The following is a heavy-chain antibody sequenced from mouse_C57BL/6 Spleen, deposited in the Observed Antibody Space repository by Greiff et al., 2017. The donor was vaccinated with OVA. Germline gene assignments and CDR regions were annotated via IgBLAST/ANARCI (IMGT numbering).Heavy chain of an antibody. J-gene: IGHJ2*01. CDR1: GYTFTDYY. D-gene: IGHD1-1*01. CDR3: ARRDGSSFSYYFDY. CDR2: INPNNGGT. Sequence: VQLQQSGPELVKPGASVKISCKASGYTFTDYYMNWVKQSHGKSLEWIGDINPNNGGTSYNQKFKGKATLTVDKSSSTAYMELRSLTSEDSAVYYCARRDGSSFSYYFDYWGQGTTLTVSS. V-gene: IGHV1-26*01.